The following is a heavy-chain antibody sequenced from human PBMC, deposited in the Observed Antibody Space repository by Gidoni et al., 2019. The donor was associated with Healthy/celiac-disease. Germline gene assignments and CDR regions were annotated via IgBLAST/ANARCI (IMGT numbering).Heavy chain of an antibody. J-gene: IGHJ3*02. CDR1: GFPFSSYA. V-gene: IGHV3-23*01. CDR2: ISGSGGST. D-gene: IGHD2-15*01. Sequence: EVQLLESGGGLVQPGGSLRLSCAASGFPFSSYALGWVRPAPGKGLGWVSAISGSGGSTYYAASVKGRFTISRDNSKNTLYLQMNSLRAEDTAVYYCAKGPFYCSGGSCYGDDAFDIWGQGTMVTVSS. CDR3: AKGPFYCSGGSCYGDDAFDI.